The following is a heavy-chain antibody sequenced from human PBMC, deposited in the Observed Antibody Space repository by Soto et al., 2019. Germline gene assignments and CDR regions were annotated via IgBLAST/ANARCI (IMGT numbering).Heavy chain of an antibody. CDR2: ISYDGSNK. J-gene: IGHJ4*02. CDR1: GFTFSSYA. V-gene: IGHV3-30-3*01. CDR3: ATWSAAATGAFDY. D-gene: IGHD6-13*01. Sequence: QVQLVESGGGVVQPGRSLRLSCAASGFTFSSYAMHWVRQAPGKGLEWVAVISYDGSNKYYADSVKGRFTISRDNSKNTLYLQMNSLRAEDTAVYYCATWSAAATGAFDYWGQGTLVTVSS.